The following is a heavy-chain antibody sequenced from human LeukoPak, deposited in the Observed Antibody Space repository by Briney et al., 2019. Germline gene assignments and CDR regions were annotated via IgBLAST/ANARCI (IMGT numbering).Heavy chain of an antibody. CDR2: IYSGGST. CDR1: GFTVSSNY. D-gene: IGHD3-10*01. V-gene: IGHV3-53*01. CDR3: ATWFGEDAFDI. J-gene: IGHJ3*02. Sequence: GGSLRLSCAASGFTVSSNYMSWVRQAPGKGLEWVSVIYSGGSTYYADSVKGRFTISRDNAKNSLYLQMNSLRAEDTAVYYCATWFGEDAFDIWGQGTMVTVSS.